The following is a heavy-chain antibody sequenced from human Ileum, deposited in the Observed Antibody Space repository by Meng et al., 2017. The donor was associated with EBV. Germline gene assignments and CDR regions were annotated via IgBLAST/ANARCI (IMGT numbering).Heavy chain of an antibody. D-gene: IGHD3-9*01. J-gene: IGHJ5*02. Sequence: QVRRQASGPGLVKPSETLSCTCPVSGGSVSSNDYHWSWIRQPPGKGLEWIGCMYDSENAKYNPSLNSRVTISIDTTRNHFVLKLTSVTAADTAVYYCAYYFVGRGGPSSWGQGTLVTVSS. CDR2: MYDSENA. CDR1: GGSVSSNDYH. V-gene: IGHV4-61*03. CDR3: AYYFVGRGGPSS.